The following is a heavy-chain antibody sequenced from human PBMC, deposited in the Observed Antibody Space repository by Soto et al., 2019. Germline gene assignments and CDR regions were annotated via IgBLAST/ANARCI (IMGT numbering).Heavy chain of an antibody. CDR3: ARSVAVPGAHIDY. J-gene: IGHJ4*02. CDR2: VYYTGST. CDR1: GGSISGSY. Sequence: TLSLTCSVSGGSISGSYWSWIRQSPGKGLEWLGYVYYTGSTNYSPSLRSRVSISVDTSKNEFSLRLSSVTAADTAVYFCARSVAVPGAHIDYWGQGTQVTVSS. V-gene: IGHV4-59*01. D-gene: IGHD6-19*01.